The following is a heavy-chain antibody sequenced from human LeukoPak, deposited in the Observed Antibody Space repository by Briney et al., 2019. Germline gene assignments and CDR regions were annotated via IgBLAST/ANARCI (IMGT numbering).Heavy chain of an antibody. Sequence: GGSLRLSCAVSGFSFSSYGMSWVRQTPGKGLEWVSAISGSGGSTYYADSVKGRFTISRDNSKNTLYLQMNSLRAEDTAVYYCAKTLLPWFGESTWGQGTLVTVSS. J-gene: IGHJ4*02. D-gene: IGHD3-10*01. CDR1: GFSFSSYG. CDR2: ISGSGGST. V-gene: IGHV3-23*01. CDR3: AKTLLPWFGEST.